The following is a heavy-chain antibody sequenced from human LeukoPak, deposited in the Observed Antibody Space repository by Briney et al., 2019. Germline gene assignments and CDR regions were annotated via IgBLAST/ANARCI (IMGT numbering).Heavy chain of an antibody. CDR2: ISSGSSYI. CDR1: GFTFSSYS. J-gene: IGHJ4*02. V-gene: IGHV3-21*01. D-gene: IGHD3-10*01. CDR3: ARSSSGSYYNGFDY. Sequence: PGGSLRLSCAAFGFTFSSYSMNWVRQAPGKGLEWVSSISSGSSYIYYADSVKGRFTISRDNAKNSLYLQMNSLRAEDTAVYYCARSSSGSYYNGFDYWGQGTLVTVSS.